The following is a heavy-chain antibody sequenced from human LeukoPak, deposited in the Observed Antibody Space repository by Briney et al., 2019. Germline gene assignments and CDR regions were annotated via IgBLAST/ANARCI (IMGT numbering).Heavy chain of an antibody. J-gene: IGHJ4*02. V-gene: IGHV3-23*01. CDR3: AKRITVSAGYYLDS. CDR2: ISGGGSYT. Sequence: GGSLRLSCVGSGFSFSSFAMSWVRQAPGKGLEWVSTISGGGSYTYFADSVKGRFTVSRDDSKSMHFLQMNSLSPEDTALYFCAKRITVSAGYYLDSWGRGTLVTVSS. D-gene: IGHD6-19*01. CDR1: GFSFSSFA.